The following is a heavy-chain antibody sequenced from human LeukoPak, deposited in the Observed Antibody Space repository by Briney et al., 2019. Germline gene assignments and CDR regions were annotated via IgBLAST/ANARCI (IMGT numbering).Heavy chain of an antibody. V-gene: IGHV5-51*01. J-gene: IGHJ4*02. Sequence: GESLKILCKASAYTFTNYWIGWVRQMPAKGLEWMGIIYPGDSDTRYSPSFQGQVTISADKSISTAYLQWSSLKASDTAMYYCARHDHYDTGPGVYWGQGTLVTVSS. CDR1: AYTFTNYW. CDR3: ARHDHYDTGPGVY. CDR2: IYPGDSDT. D-gene: IGHD3-9*01.